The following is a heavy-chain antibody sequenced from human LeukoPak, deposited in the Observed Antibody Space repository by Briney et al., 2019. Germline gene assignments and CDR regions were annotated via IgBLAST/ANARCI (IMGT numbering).Heavy chain of an antibody. Sequence: GASVKASCKASGYTFTTYYMHWVRQAPGQGLEWMGIINPSGGTASHAQTFQGRVTLTRDMSTSTLYMELSSLRSEDTAIYYCARSLTGGSYDYWGQGTMVTVSS. CDR2: INPSGGTA. J-gene: IGHJ4*02. CDR3: ARSLTGGSYDY. V-gene: IGHV1-46*01. D-gene: IGHD1-26*01. CDR1: GYTFTTYY.